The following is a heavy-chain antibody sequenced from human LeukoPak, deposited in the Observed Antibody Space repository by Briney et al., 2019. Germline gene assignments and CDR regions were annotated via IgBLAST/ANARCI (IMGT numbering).Heavy chain of an antibody. CDR1: GGSISSGDYY. V-gene: IGHV4-30-4*01. CDR3: AREPTTVVTPLGYAFDI. CDR2: IYYSGST. D-gene: IGHD4-23*01. Sequence: SETLSFTCTVSGGSISSGDYYWSWIRQPPGKGLEWIGYIYYSGSTYYNPSLKSRVTISVDTSKNQFSLKLSSVTAADTAVYYCAREPTTVVTPLGYAFDIWGQGTMVTVSS. J-gene: IGHJ3*02.